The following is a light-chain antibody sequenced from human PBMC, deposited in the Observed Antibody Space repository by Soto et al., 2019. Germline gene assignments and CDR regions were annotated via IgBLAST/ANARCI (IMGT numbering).Light chain of an antibody. J-gene: IGKJ1*01. V-gene: IGKV3-20*01. Sequence: EIVLTQSPGTLSLSPGERATLSCRASQSVSSSYLAWYQQKPGQAPRLLIYGASSRATGIPDRFSGSGSGTDLTLTISRLEPEDFAVYYCQQYGSSPLPWTFGQRTKVEIK. CDR1: QSVSSSY. CDR2: GAS. CDR3: QQYGSSPLPWT.